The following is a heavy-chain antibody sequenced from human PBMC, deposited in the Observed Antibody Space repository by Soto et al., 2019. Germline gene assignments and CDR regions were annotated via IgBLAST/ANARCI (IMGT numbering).Heavy chain of an antibody. V-gene: IGHV3-48*01. J-gene: IGHJ3*01. CDR3: ARDDSFAFDV. CDR1: GFTFTSYS. D-gene: IGHD2-21*01. CDR2: IRGTT. Sequence: GGSLRLSCAASGFTFTSYSMNWVRQAPGKGLEWVSYIRGTTHYADSVKGRFTISRDNARSSLYLQMNSLRADDTAVYYCARDDSFAFDVWGQGTMVTVSS.